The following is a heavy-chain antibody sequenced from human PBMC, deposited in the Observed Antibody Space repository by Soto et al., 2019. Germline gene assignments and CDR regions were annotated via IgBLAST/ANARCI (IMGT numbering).Heavy chain of an antibody. D-gene: IGHD4-17*01. CDR1: GGSFSSYS. V-gene: IGHV1-69*01. CDR3: AREGYGDYGNPFDY. J-gene: IGHJ4*02. CDR2: IVPLFGTA. Sequence: QVQLVQSGAEVKKSGSSVKVSCKASGGSFSSYSISWVRQAPGQGLEWMGGIVPLFGTANYEEKFQARVTITADESTSTDYIQRSSLRSEDTAMYYCAREGYGDYGNPFDYWGQGTLVTVSS.